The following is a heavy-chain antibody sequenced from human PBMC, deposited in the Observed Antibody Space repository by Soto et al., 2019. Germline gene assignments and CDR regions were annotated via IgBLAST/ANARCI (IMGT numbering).Heavy chain of an antibody. V-gene: IGHV3-33*01. J-gene: IGHJ3*02. CDR3: SMVRGVTQNDAFDI. D-gene: IGHD3-10*01. CDR1: GFTFSSYG. CDR2: IWYDGSNK. Sequence: GGSLRLSCAASGFTFSSYGMHWVRQAPGKGLEWVAVIWYDGSNKYYADSVKGRFTISRDNSKNTLYLQMNSLRAEDTAVYYCSMVRGVTQNDAFDIWGQGTMVTVSS.